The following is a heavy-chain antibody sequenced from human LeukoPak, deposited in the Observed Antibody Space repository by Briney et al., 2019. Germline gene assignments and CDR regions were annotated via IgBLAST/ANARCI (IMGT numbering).Heavy chain of an antibody. CDR2: LNQDGSEK. Sequence: PGGSLRLSCAASGFTFSTYWMSWVRQAPGKGLEWVAILNQDGSEKYYVDSVKGRFTISRDNAENSLYLQMNSLRVEDTAIYYCARRRGDVWGQGTTVTVS. CDR1: GFTFSTYW. CDR3: ARRRGDV. V-gene: IGHV3-7*05. J-gene: IGHJ6*02.